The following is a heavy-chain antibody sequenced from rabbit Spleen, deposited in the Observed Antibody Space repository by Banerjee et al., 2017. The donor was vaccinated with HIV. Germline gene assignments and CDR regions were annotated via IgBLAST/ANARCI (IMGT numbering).Heavy chain of an antibody. Sequence: QEQLEESGGGLVKPGGTLTLTCKASGIDFSSYYYMCWVRQAPGKGLEWIGCIYTGGASTWYASWVNGRFTISRTSSTTMDLKMTSLTAADTATYFCASVGDGGNDYTYLNLWGQGTLVTVS. V-gene: IGHV1S43*01. CDR3: ASVGDGGNDYTYLNL. D-gene: IGHD2-1*01. J-gene: IGHJ3*01. CDR2: IYTGGAST. CDR1: GIDFSSYYY.